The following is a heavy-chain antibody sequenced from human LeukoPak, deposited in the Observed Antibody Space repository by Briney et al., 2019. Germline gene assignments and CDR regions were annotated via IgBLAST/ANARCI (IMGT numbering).Heavy chain of an antibody. V-gene: IGHV3-33*01. Sequence: SGGSLRLSCAASGFIFSRYGMHWVRQAPGKGLERVAVIWNDGTNKKYADSVQGRFTISRDNSKNTLDLQMNSLRAEDTAVYYCARLGSQNYFDYWGQGTLVTVSS. J-gene: IGHJ4*02. CDR1: GFIFSRYG. CDR3: ARLGSQNYFDY. CDR2: IWNDGTNK. D-gene: IGHD3-10*01.